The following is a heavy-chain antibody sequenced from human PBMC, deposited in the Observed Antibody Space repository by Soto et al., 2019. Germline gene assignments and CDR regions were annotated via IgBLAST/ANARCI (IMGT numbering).Heavy chain of an antibody. CDR1: GGSISSYY. J-gene: IGHJ4*02. V-gene: IGHV4-59*01. CDR3: ARETYDTSGFYRRFDY. Sequence: PSETLSLTCNAAGGSISSYYWSWIRQPPGKGLEWIGYIYYSGTTNNNPSLKSRVTISIDTSKNQFSLKLTSVTTADTAIYYCARETYDTSGFYRRFDYWGQGTLVTVSS. CDR2: IYYSGTT. D-gene: IGHD3-22*01.